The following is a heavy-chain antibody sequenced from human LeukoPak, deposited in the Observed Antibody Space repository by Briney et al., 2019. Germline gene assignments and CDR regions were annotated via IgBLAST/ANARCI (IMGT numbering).Heavy chain of an antibody. CDR2: IYHSGST. Sequence: SQTLSLTCTVSGGSISSGGYYWSWVRQPPGKGLEWIGYIYHSGSTYYNPSLKSRVTISVDRSKNQFSLKLSSVTAADTAVYYCARVISGWYYFDYWGQGTLVTRSS. V-gene: IGHV4-30-2*01. CDR1: GGSISSGGYY. D-gene: IGHD6-19*01. J-gene: IGHJ4*02. CDR3: ARVISGWYYFDY.